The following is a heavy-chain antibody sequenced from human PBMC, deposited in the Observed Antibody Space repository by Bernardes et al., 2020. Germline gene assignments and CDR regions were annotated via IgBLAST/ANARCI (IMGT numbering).Heavy chain of an antibody. D-gene: IGHD3-10*02. CDR1: GGSISSSSYY. J-gene: IGHJ5*02. V-gene: IGHV4-39*01. CDR3: ASSRAVFAWFDP. Sequence: ETLSLTCTVSGGSISSSSYYWGWIRQPPGKGLEWIGSIYYSGSTYYNPSLKSRVTISVDTSKNQFSLKLSSVTAADTAVYYCASSRAVFAWFDPWGQGTLVTVSS. CDR2: IYYSGST.